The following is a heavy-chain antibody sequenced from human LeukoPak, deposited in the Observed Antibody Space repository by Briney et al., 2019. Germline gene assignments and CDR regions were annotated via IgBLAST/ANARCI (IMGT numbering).Heavy chain of an antibody. CDR1: DGSISSYY. D-gene: IGHD3-22*01. CDR3: ARWPESDSSGYSYYFDY. V-gene: IGHV4-4*09. CDR2: IYTSGST. J-gene: IGHJ4*02. Sequence: SETLSLTCTVSDGSISSYYWSWIRQPPGKGLEWIGYIYTSGSTNYNPSLKSRVTISVDTSKNQFSLKLSSVTAADTAVYYCARWPESDSSGYSYYFDYWGQGTLVTVSS.